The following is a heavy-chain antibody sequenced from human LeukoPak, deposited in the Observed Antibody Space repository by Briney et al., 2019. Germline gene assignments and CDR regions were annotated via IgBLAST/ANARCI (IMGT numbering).Heavy chain of an antibody. Sequence: VSVKVSCKASGYSFTMYGISWVRQAPGQGLERMGWISGFNAYTNYAQKLQGRVTMTTDTSTSTAYMEVRGLRSDDTAVYYCVRNHWSHYYGSGGENYFDPWGQGTLVTVSS. CDR1: GYSFTMYG. J-gene: IGHJ5*02. V-gene: IGHV1-18*01. D-gene: IGHD3-10*01. CDR3: VRNHWSHYYGSGGENYFDP. CDR2: ISGFNAYT.